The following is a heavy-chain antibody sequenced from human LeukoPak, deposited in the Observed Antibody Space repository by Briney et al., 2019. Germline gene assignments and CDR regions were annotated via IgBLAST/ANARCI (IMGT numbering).Heavy chain of an antibody. J-gene: IGHJ4*02. CDR1: GGSFTNNA. CDR3: TRGKGFVGHFDF. D-gene: IGHD3-3*01. CDR2: ILPIFGTA. V-gene: IGHV1-69*06. Sequence: SVKASCKVSGGSFTNNAISWVRQAPGQGPEWMGRILPIFGTAEYAERFQGRLTLTADKSTTTAYIELTSLKIEDTALYFCTRGKGFVGHFDFWGQGTLVTVSS.